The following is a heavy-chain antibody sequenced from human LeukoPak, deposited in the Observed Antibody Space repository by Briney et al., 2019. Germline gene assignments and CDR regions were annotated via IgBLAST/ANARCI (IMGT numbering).Heavy chain of an antibody. D-gene: IGHD1-14*01. CDR3: AKVRSEVDY. V-gene: IGHV3-23*01. J-gene: IGHJ4*02. CDR2: ISGSGGST. Sequence: PGGSLRLSCAASGFTFSDYWMTWVRQAPGKGLEWVSAISGSGGSTYYADSVKGRFTISRDNSKNTLYLQMNSLRAEDTAVYYCAKVRSEVDYWGRGTLVTVSS. CDR1: GFTFSDYW.